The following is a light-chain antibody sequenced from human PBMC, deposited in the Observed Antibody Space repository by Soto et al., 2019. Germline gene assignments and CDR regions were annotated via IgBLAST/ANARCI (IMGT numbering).Light chain of an antibody. CDR1: QSVSSY. V-gene: IGKV3-11*01. J-gene: IGKJ5*01. CDR2: GAS. CDR3: QQRGT. Sequence: EIVFTQSPATLSLYPGERATLSCRASQSVSSYLAWYQQKPGQAPRLLIYGASSRATGIPDRFSGSGSGTDFTLTISSLEPEDFAVYYCQQRGTFGQGTRLEI.